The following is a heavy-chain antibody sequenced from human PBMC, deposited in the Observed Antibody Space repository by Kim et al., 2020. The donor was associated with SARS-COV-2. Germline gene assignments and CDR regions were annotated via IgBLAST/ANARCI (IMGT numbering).Heavy chain of an antibody. Sequence: SETLSLTCTVSGGSISSYYWSWIRQPPGKGLEWIGYIYYSGSTNYNPSLKSRFTISVDTSKNQFSLKLSSVTAADTAVYYCARCYDILTGYYVGLYGMDVWGQGTTVTVSS. V-gene: IGHV4-59*01. CDR2: IYYSGST. CDR3: ARCYDILTGYYVGLYGMDV. J-gene: IGHJ6*02. D-gene: IGHD3-9*01. CDR1: GGSISSYY.